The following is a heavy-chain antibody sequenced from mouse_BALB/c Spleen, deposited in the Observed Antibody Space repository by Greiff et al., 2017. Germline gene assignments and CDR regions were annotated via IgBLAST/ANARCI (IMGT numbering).Heavy chain of an antibody. J-gene: IGHJ4*01. V-gene: IGHV5-6-5*01. CDR2: ISSGGST. CDR3: ARRGYYYAMDY. Sequence: EVKLMESGGGLVKPGGSLKLSCAASGFTFSSYAMSWVRQTPEKRLEWVASISSGGSTYYPDSVKGRFTISRDNARNILYLQMSSLRSEDTAMYYCARRGYYYAMDYWGQGTSVTVSS. CDR1: GFTFSSYA.